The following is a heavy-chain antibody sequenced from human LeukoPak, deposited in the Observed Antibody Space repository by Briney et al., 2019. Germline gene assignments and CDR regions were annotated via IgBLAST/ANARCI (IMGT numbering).Heavy chain of an antibody. V-gene: IGHV3-21*01. CDR3: ARNLEMATY. D-gene: IGHD5-24*01. J-gene: IGHJ4*02. CDR2: ISTGSSYI. Sequence: PGGSLRLSCAASGFIFSSYTMNWVRQAPGKGLDWVSSISTGSSYIYYADSVKGRFTISRDNAKNSLYLQLNSLRAEDTAVYYCARNLEMATYWGQGTLVTVSS. CDR1: GFIFSSYT.